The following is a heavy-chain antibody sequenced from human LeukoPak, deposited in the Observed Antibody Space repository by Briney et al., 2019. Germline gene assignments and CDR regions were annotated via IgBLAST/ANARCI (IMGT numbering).Heavy chain of an antibody. D-gene: IGHD1-26*01. CDR3: ARGGGGSYGSDY. Sequence: GGSLRLSCAASGFTFEDYGMSWVRQAPGKALEWVSGISWNGGSIGYIDSVKGRFTISRDDAKNSLYLQMNSLRAEDTALYYCARGGGGSYGSDYWGQGTLVTVSS. V-gene: IGHV3-20*04. J-gene: IGHJ4*02. CDR1: GFTFEDYG. CDR2: ISWNGGSI.